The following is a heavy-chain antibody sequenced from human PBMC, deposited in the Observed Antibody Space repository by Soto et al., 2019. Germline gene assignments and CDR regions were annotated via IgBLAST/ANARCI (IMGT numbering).Heavy chain of an antibody. CDR2: IIPMFGNT. V-gene: IGHV1-69*13. D-gene: IGHD2-15*01. Sequence: SVKVSCKASGGTLSSYEITWVRQAPGQGLEGMGGIIPMFGNTNYAQKFQGRVTISADVSTNTAYMELTSLRSEDTAVYYCAITGIVIVVTATVQYGLDVWAQGTMVTVSS. CDR1: GGTLSSYE. J-gene: IGHJ6*02. CDR3: AITGIVIVVTATVQYGLDV.